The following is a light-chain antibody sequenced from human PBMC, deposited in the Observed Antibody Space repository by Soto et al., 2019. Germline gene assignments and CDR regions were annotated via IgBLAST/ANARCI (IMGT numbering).Light chain of an antibody. Sequence: QAVVTQPPSVSGAPGQRVTISCIESSSDIGAGYDVHWYQQLPGTAPKLLIYGNSNRPSGVPDRFSGSKSGTSASLAITGLQAEDEADYYCQSYDSSLSGYVVFGGGTKLTVL. CDR2: GNS. V-gene: IGLV1-40*01. CDR3: QSYDSSLSGYVV. J-gene: IGLJ2*01. CDR1: SSDIGAGYD.